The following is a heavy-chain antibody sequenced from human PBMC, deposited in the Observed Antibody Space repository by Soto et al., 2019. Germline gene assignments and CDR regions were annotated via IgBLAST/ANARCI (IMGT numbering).Heavy chain of an antibody. CDR1: GYTFITYG. V-gene: IGHV1-18*04. CDR2: ISAYNANT. J-gene: IGHJ4*02. Sequence: QVQLVQSGAEMKKSGASVKVSCKASGYTFITYGISWVRQAPGQGLEWMGWISAYNANTNYAQKLQGRVTMTTDTSTSTAYMELRSLRPDDTAVYYCARVSGSFDFDYWGQGTLVTVSS. D-gene: IGHD1-26*01. CDR3: ARVSGSFDFDY.